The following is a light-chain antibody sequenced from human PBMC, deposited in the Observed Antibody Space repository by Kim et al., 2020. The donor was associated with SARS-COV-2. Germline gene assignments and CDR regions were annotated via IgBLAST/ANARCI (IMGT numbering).Light chain of an antibody. CDR3: QVWDSSTWV. Sequence: SYELTQPPSVSVSPGQTASITCTGDTLGDKYACWYQQKPGQSPVLVIYQDSKRPSGIPERFSGSNSGNTATLTISGTEAMDEADYYCQVWDSSTWVFGGG. CDR1: TLGDKY. V-gene: IGLV3-1*01. J-gene: IGLJ3*02. CDR2: QDS.